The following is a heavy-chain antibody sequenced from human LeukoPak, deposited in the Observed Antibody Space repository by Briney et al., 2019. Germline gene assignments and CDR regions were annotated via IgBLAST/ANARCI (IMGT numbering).Heavy chain of an antibody. CDR1: GGSISSSSYY. Sequence: MTSETLSLTCTVSGGSISSSSYYWSWIRQPPGKGLEWIGYIYYSGSTNYNPSLKSRVTISVDTSKNQFSLKLSSVTAADTAVYYCARDEGVGRATVTSRSWYFDLWGRGTLVTVSS. D-gene: IGHD4-17*01. CDR3: ARDEGVGRATVTSRSWYFDL. CDR2: IYYSGST. J-gene: IGHJ2*01. V-gene: IGHV4-61*01.